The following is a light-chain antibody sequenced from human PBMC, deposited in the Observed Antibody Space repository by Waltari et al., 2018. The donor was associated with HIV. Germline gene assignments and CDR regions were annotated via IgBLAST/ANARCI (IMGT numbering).Light chain of an antibody. CDR1: QRINNF. CDR3: QQYHSYPLT. Sequence: DIQMTQSPSSLSASVGDRVTLPCRASQRINNFLAWFQQQPGKAPKSLIYAAFTLHSGVPSKFSGSGSGTDYTLTINNLQPEDSAMYYCQQYHSYPLTFGQGTRLEIK. J-gene: IGKJ5*01. V-gene: IGKV1-16*02. CDR2: AAF.